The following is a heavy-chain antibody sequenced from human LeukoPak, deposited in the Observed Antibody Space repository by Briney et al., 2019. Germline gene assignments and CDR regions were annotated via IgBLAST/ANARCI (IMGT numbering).Heavy chain of an antibody. CDR2: IYYSGST. J-gene: IGHJ6*03. Sequence: SETLSLTCTVSGGSISSSSYYWGWIRQPPGKGLEWIGSIYYSGSTYYNPSLKSRVTISVDTSKNQFSLKLSSVTAADTAVYYCARVQQWLSGGYYYYMDVWGKGTTVTVSS. CDR3: ARVQQWLSGGYYYYMDV. D-gene: IGHD6-19*01. V-gene: IGHV4-39*07. CDR1: GGSISSSSYY.